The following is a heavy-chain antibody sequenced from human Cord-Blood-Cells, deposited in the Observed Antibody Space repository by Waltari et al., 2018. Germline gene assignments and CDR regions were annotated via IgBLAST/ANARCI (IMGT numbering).Heavy chain of an antibody. V-gene: IGHV4-34*01. D-gene: IGHD3-10*01. J-gene: IGHJ6*02. CDR2: INHSGST. CDR3: AREGEAIGSGSYYYYYGMDV. Sequence: QVQLQQWGAGLFKPSETLSPTCAVYGGSFSGYSWTRIRQPPGRGLEWIGEINHSGSTNYNPSLKSRVTISVDTAKNQFSLKLSSVTAADTAVYYCAREGEAIGSGSYYYYYGMDVWGQGTTVTVSS. CDR1: GGSFSGYS.